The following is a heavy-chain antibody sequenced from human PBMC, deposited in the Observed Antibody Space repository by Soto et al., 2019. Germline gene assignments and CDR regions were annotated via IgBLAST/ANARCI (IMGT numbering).Heavy chain of an antibody. Sequence: GASVKVSCTSSDNTFTHYGINWVRQAPGQGLEWMGWISGYNGNTKYAQKFQDRVTMTADTSTRTAFMEVRSLTSDDTGVYFCAATGGNYFGLDVWGQGTTVTVSS. CDR2: ISGYNGNT. J-gene: IGHJ6*02. V-gene: IGHV1-18*01. CDR3: AATGGNYFGLDV. CDR1: DNTFTHYG. D-gene: IGHD2-8*02.